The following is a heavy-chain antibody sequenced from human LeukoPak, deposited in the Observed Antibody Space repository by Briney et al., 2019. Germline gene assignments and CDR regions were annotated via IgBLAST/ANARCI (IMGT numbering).Heavy chain of an antibody. CDR3: ARGVYIAAAQYGY. D-gene: IGHD6-13*01. V-gene: IGHV4-59*01. CDR1: GGSISSYY. CDR2: IYYSGTT. Sequence: SETLSLTCTVSGGSISSYYWSWIRQPPGKGLEWIGYIYYSGTTNYNPFLKSRVTISVDTSKNQFPLKLSSVTAADTAVYYCARGVYIAAAQYGYWGQGTLVTVSS. J-gene: IGHJ4*02.